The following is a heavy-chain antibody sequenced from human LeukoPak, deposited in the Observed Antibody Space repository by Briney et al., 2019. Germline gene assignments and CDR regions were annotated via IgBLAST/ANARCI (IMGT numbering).Heavy chain of an antibody. CDR2: INHSGST. CDR1: GGSFSGYY. Sequence: SETLSLTCAVYGGSFSGYYWSWIRQPPGKGLEWIGEINHSGSTNYNPSLKSRVTISVGTSKNQFSLKLSSVTAADAAVYYCARDLYYYDSSGLGRWGQGTLVTVSS. D-gene: IGHD3-22*01. J-gene: IGHJ4*02. V-gene: IGHV4-34*01. CDR3: ARDLYYYDSSGLGR.